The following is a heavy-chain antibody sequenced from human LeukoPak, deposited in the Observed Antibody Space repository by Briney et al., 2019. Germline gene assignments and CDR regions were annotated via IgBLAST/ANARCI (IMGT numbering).Heavy chain of an antibody. CDR1: GYTFTSYG. CDR2: ISAYNGNT. Sequence: GASVKVSCKASGYTFTSYGISWVRQAPGQGLEWMGWISAYNGNTNYAQKLQGRVTMTTDTSTSTAYMELRSLRSDDTAVYYCAKEASGAVAGFFDYWGQGTLVTVSS. CDR3: AKEASGAVAGFFDY. D-gene: IGHD6-19*01. J-gene: IGHJ4*02. V-gene: IGHV1-18*01.